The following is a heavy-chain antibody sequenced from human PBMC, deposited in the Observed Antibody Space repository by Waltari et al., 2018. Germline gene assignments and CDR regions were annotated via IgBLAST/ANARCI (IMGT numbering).Heavy chain of an antibody. D-gene: IGHD3-3*01. CDR2: IYWNDDK. CDR3: AHRQRDYDFWSGSNFDY. CDR1: GFSLSTSGVG. J-gene: IGHJ4*02. V-gene: IGHV2-5*01. Sequence: QITLKESGPTLVKPTQTLTLTCTFSGFSLSTSGVGVGWIRQPPGKALEWLALIYWNDDKRYSPSLKSRLTITKDTSKNQVVLTMTNMDPVDTATYYCAHRQRDYDFWSGSNFDYWGQGTLVTVSS.